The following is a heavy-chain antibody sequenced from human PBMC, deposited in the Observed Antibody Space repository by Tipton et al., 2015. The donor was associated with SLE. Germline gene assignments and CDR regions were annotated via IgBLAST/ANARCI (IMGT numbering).Heavy chain of an antibody. D-gene: IGHD3-22*01. Sequence: LRLSCTVSGGSISSYYWSWIRQPPGKGLEWIGYIYYSGSTNYNPSLKSRVTISVDTSKNQFSLKLSSVTAADTAVYYCARSLGYDSILVYWGQGTLVTVSS. CDR1: GGSISSYY. CDR3: ARSLGYDSILVY. V-gene: IGHV4-59*01. J-gene: IGHJ4*02. CDR2: IYYSGST.